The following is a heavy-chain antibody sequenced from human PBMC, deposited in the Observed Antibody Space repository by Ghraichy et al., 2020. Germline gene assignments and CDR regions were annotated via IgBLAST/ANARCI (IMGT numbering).Heavy chain of an antibody. CDR2: ISSSTSHT. CDR3: ARDLYGSGSYSAYFDL. D-gene: IGHD3-10*01. CDR1: GFTFSDYY. V-gene: IGHV3-11*05. Sequence: GSLRLSCAASGFTFSDYYMSWIRQAPGKGLEWVSYISSSTSHTDYANSVKGRFTVSRDNAKTSLYLQMNSLRAEDTAVYYCARDLYGSGSYSAYFDLWGRGTLVTVSS. J-gene: IGHJ2*01.